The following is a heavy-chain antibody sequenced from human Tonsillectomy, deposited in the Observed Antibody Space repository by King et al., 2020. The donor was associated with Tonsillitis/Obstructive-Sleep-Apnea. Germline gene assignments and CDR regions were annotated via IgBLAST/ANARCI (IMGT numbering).Heavy chain of an antibody. CDR2: IYWDDDK. CDR1: GFSLSTSGVG. V-gene: IGHV2-5*02. D-gene: IGHD3-3*01. J-gene: IGHJ3*02. CDR3: AHSGGITIFGVVMSDAFDI. Sequence: TLKESGPTLVKPPQTLTLTCTFSGFSLSTSGVGVGWIRQPPGKALEWLALIYWDDDKRYSPSLKSRLTITKDTSKNQVVLTMTNMDPVDTATYYCAHSGGITIFGVVMSDAFDIWGQGTMVTVSS.